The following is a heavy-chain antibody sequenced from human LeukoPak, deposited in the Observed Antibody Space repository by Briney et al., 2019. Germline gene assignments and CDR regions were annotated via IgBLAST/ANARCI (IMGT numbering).Heavy chain of an antibody. V-gene: IGHV1-69*02. D-gene: IGHD5-24*01. CDR2: IIPILGIA. J-gene: IGHJ4*02. CDR1: GGTFSSYT. CDR3: ARGGRDGYNPAVDY. Sequence: SVKLSCKASGGTFSSYTISWVRQAPGQGLEWMGRIIPILGIANYAQKFQGRVTITTDKSTSTAYMELSSLRSEDTAVYYCARGGRDGYNPAVDYWGQGTLVTVSS.